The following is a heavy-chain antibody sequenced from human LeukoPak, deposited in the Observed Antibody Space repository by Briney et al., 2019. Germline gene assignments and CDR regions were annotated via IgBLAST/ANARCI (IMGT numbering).Heavy chain of an antibody. CDR1: GGSISSGGYY. Sequence: SQTLSLTCTVSGGSISSGGYYCSWLRQHPGRGLEWIGFIFYSGSTYYNPSLKSRVNISVDTSKNQFSLKLSSVTAAGTAVYYCARDLAGMDVWGQGTTVTVSS. J-gene: IGHJ6*01. CDR3: ARDLAGMDV. V-gene: IGHV4-31*03. CDR2: IFYSGST.